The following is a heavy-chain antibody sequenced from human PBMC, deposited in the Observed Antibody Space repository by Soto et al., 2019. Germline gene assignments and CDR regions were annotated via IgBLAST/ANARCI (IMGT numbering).Heavy chain of an antibody. CDR1: GGNFSSYA. D-gene: IGHD3-3*01. Sequence: SVKVSCKASGGNFSSYAISWVRQAPGQGLEWMGGIIPIFGTANYAQKFQGRVTITADKSTSTAYMELSSLRSEDTAVYYCASRRFGVGVTTASYYYYGMDVWGQGTTVTVSS. CDR2: IIPIFGTA. CDR3: ASRRFGVGVTTASYYYYGMDV. V-gene: IGHV1-69*06. J-gene: IGHJ6*02.